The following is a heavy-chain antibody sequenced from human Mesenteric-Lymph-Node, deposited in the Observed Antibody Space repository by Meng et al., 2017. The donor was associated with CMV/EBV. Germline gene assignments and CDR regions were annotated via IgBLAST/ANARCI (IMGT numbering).Heavy chain of an antibody. Sequence: SVKVSCKASGGTLNSYTISWVRQAPGQGLEWMGRIIPILGIRDYAQKFQGRVTITADKSTSTAYMELSSLRSEDTAVYYCAREPLYCSGGSCYSDYYGMDVWGQGTTVTVSS. CDR2: IIPILGIR. V-gene: IGHV1-69*04. CDR3: AREPLYCSGGSCYSDYYGMDV. CDR1: GGTLNSYT. J-gene: IGHJ6*02. D-gene: IGHD2-15*01.